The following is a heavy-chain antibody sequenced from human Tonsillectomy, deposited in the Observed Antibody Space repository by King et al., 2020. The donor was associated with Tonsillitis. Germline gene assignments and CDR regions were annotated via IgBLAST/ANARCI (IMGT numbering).Heavy chain of an antibody. Sequence: VQLVESGGGVVQPGGSLRLSCAASGFTFSSYGMHWVRQAPGKGLDWVAFILYDGSIKSYADSVKGRFTISRDDSKNTLYLQMNSLRPEDKAIYYCVSDATPEYGHDYWGQGTLVTVSS. CDR2: ILYDGSIK. D-gene: IGHD4-17*01. CDR1: GFTFSSYG. V-gene: IGHV3-30*02. J-gene: IGHJ4*02. CDR3: VSDATPEYGHDY.